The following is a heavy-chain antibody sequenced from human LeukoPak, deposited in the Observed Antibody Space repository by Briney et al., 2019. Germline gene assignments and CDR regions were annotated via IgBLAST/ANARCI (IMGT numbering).Heavy chain of an antibody. CDR2: ISYDGSNK. D-gene: IGHD4-11*01. CDR3: ARGTRDYSNYIFVPFDY. V-gene: IGHV3-30*04. CDR1: GFTFSSYA. J-gene: IGHJ4*02. Sequence: QPGGSLRLSCAASGFTFSSYAMSWVRQAPGKGLEWVAVISYDGSNKYYADSVKGRFTISRDNSKNTLYLQMNSLRAEDTAVYYCARGTRDYSNYIFVPFDYWGQGTLVTVSS.